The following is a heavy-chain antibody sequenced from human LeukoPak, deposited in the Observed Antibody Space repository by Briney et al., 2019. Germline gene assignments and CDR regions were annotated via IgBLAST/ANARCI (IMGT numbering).Heavy chain of an antibody. CDR3: ARGLRLGVRLDY. V-gene: IGHV3-66*02. CDR1: GFTVSSNY. Sequence: GGSLRLSCAASGFTVSSNYMSWVRQAPGKGLEWVSVIYSGGGTYYADSVKGRFTISRDNSKNTLYLQMNCLRAEDTAVYYCARGLRLGVRLDYWGQGTLVTVSS. CDR2: IYSGGGT. J-gene: IGHJ4*02. D-gene: IGHD3-16*01.